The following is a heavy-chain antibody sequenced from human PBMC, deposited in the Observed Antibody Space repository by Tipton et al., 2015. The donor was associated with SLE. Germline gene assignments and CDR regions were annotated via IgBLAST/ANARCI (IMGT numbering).Heavy chain of an antibody. V-gene: IGHV4-61*02. CDR2: ISHSGNI. J-gene: IGHJ4*02. CDR3: ARHDYDSNGYYQHYFDY. Sequence: TLSLTCTVSGASVSSGSYYWSWIRQPAGKGLEWIGSISHSGNIYYNPSLKSRVSMSIDTSRNEVFLRLSSVTAADTAVYYCARHDYDSNGYYQHYFDYWGQGTLVTVSS. D-gene: IGHD3-22*01. CDR1: GASVSSGSYY.